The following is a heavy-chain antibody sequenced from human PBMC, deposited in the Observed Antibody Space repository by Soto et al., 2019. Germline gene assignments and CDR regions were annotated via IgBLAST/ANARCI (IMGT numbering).Heavy chain of an antibody. CDR3: APLTVSLSGPYGIHV. Sequence: PSEILSLTCDVSGYSVSSSDYYWAWIRQPPGKGLEWIGSMLYSGLTYYNPSLKSRVTLSVDTSMNQFSVRLNSVTASDTAVYYCAPLTVSLSGPYGIHVWGQGTTVTVS. CDR1: GYSVSSSDYY. CDR2: MLYSGLT. V-gene: IGHV4-39*01. D-gene: IGHD2-15*01. J-gene: IGHJ6*02.